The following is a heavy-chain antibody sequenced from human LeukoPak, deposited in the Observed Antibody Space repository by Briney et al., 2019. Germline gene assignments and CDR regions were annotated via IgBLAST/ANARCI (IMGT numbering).Heavy chain of an antibody. Sequence: SETLSLTCTVSGGSISSSTYYWGWIRQPPGKGLEWIGSIYYSGSTYYNPSLKSRVTISVDTSKNQFSLKLSSVTAADTAVYYCARGRVGYCSSTSCYRTYYYYYGMDVWGQGTTVTVSS. CDR2: IYYSGST. V-gene: IGHV4-39*01. D-gene: IGHD2-2*02. CDR1: GGSISSSTYY. CDR3: ARGRVGYCSSTSCYRTYYYYYGMDV. J-gene: IGHJ6*02.